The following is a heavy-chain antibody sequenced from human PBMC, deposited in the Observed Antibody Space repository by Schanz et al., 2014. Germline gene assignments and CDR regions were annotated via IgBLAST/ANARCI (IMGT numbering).Heavy chain of an antibody. Sequence: EVQLLESGGGLVQPGGSLRLSCAASGFTFSSYAMSWVRQAPGKGLEWVSAISGRDGSTYYADSVRGRFTMSRDNSKNTLYLQMNSLRAGDAAVYYCAKGRFWELSAFDIWGQGTMVTVSS. D-gene: IGHD3-10*01. CDR2: ISGRDGST. J-gene: IGHJ3*02. CDR1: GFTFSSYA. V-gene: IGHV3-23*01. CDR3: AKGRFWELSAFDI.